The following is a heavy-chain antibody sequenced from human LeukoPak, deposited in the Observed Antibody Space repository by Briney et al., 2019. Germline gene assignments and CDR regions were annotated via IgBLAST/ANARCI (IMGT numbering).Heavy chain of an antibody. J-gene: IGHJ6*03. CDR3: ARDLVDTSGSYYYYYYMDV. D-gene: IGHD1-26*01. Sequence: ASVKVSCKASGYTFTGYYMHWVRQATGQGLEWMGWINPNSGGTNYAQKFQGRVTMTRDTSISTAYMELSRLRSDDTAVYYCARDLVDTSGSYYYYYYMDVWGKGTTVTVSS. V-gene: IGHV1-2*02. CDR1: GYTFTGYY. CDR2: INPNSGGT.